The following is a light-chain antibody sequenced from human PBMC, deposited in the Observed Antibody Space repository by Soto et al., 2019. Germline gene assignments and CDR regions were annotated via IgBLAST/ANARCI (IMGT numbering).Light chain of an antibody. CDR1: QSVSGNY. Sequence: ESVLTQSPGTLSLSPGERATLSCRASQSVSGNYFAWYLQKFGQAPRLVIYGASSRATGIPDRFSGSGSGTDFTLTISRVETEDFAVYYCQKYGGSPLLTFGGGTRVEIK. CDR2: GAS. V-gene: IGKV3-20*01. CDR3: QKYGGSPLLT. J-gene: IGKJ4*01.